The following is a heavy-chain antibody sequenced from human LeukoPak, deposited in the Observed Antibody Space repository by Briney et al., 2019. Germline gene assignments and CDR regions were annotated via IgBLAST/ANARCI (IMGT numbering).Heavy chain of an antibody. D-gene: IGHD2-8*02. J-gene: IGHJ6*02. CDR2: IYSGGST. CDR3: GRTGTGRYYGMDV. CDR1: GFTVSSNY. V-gene: IGHV3-66*01. Sequence: PGGSLRLSCAASGFTVSSNYMSWVRQAPGKGLEWVSVIYSGGSTYYADSVNGRFTISRDNSKNTLYLQMNSLRAEDTAVYYCGRTGTGRYYGMDVWGQGTTATVSS.